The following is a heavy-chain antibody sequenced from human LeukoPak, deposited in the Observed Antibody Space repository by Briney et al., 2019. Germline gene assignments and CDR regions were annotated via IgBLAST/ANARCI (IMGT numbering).Heavy chain of an antibody. V-gene: IGHV4-34*01. Sequence: PSETLSLTCAVYGGSFSGYYWSWIRQPPGKGLEWIGEINHSGSTNYNPSLKSRVTISVDTSKNQFSLKLSSVTAADTAVYYCARGAPTVMAGFDYWGQGTLVTVPS. CDR2: INHSGST. CDR1: GGSFSGYY. D-gene: IGHD4-17*01. J-gene: IGHJ4*02. CDR3: ARGAPTVMAGFDY.